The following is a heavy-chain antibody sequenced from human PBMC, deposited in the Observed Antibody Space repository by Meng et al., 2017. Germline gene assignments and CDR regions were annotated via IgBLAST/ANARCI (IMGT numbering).Heavy chain of an antibody. CDR2: INTNTVNP. Sequence: QLVHSGLELNKPGASLKFSCKASGYTFTIYAMNWVRKAPGQWLGWMGWINTNTVNPTYAQGFTGRFVFSLDTSVSTAYLQISSLKAEDTAVYYCARRYYYDSSGYYFYVFGYWGQGTLVTVSS. J-gene: IGHJ4*02. V-gene: IGHV7-4-1*02. D-gene: IGHD3-22*01. CDR1: GYTFTIYA. CDR3: ARRYYYDSSGYYFYVFGY.